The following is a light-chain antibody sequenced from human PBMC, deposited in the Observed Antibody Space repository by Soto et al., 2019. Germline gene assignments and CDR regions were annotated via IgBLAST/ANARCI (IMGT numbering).Light chain of an antibody. CDR1: QNIRTY. J-gene: IGKJ4*01. Sequence: DIQVTLSRYSLSASVGDSVTITCRASQNIRTYLNWYQQKPGRAPKLIIHSAYALPSGVPSTFSGSGSGTDFTLTISSLQPEDFATYYCQQSYSTPALTFGGGTKVDIK. V-gene: IGKV1-39*01. CDR3: QQSYSTPALT. CDR2: SAY.